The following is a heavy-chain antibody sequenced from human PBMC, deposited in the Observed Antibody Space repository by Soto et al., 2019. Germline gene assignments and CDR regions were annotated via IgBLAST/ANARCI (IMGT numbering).Heavy chain of an antibody. CDR3: AGNILPGYKSFDY. V-gene: IGHV4-39*01. CDR2: IYYSGST. D-gene: IGHD3-9*01. J-gene: IGHJ4*02. CDR1: RTCCYF. Sequence: RTCCYFVCCLRQPPGKGLEGIGSIYYSGSTYYNPSLKSRVTISVDTSKNQFSLKLSSVTAADTAVYYCAGNILPGYKSFDYWGQVTLVT.